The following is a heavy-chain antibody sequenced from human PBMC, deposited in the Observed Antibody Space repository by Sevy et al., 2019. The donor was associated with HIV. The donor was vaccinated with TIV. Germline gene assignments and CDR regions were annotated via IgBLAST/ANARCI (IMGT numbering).Heavy chain of an antibody. V-gene: IGHV1-18*01. CDR2: IGVYNGNS. Sequence: ASVKVSCKASGYTFSSNGIAWVRQAPGQGLQWMGWIGVYNGNSNYAQNLRDSVTMTTDTSTSTAYMELKSLRSDDTAVYYCARVPTYYFGSGTYFDYWGQGTLVTVSS. J-gene: IGHJ4*02. D-gene: IGHD3-10*01. CDR1: GYTFSSNG. CDR3: ARVPTYYFGSGTYFDY.